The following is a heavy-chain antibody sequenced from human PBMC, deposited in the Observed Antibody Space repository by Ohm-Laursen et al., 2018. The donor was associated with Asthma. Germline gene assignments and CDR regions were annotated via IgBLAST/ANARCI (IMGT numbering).Heavy chain of an antibody. CDR3: ARGPMHDYYFDN. J-gene: IGHJ4*02. V-gene: IGHV4-59*08. D-gene: IGHD1-1*01. CDR2: LYYSATT. Sequence: SQTLSLTCTVSAASISSYYWSWIRQPPGKGLEWIGYLYYSATTNYSPSLKSRVTISVDTSKNQFSLRLSSVTAADTAVYYCARGPMHDYYFDNWGQGTLVTVSS. CDR1: AASISSYY.